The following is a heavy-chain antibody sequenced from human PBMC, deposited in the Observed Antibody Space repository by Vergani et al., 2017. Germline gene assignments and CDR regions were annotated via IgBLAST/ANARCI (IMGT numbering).Heavy chain of an antibody. CDR1: GFTSSYYG. CDR2: ISYDGTQK. V-gene: IGHV3-30*03. D-gene: IGHD6-13*01. Sequence: QVHLVESGGGVVQPGRSLRLSCVVSGFTSSYYGMHWVRQAPGKGLEWVAVISYDGTQKYYADSVKGRFTISRDNSKSTLYLQMNSLRTEDTAVYYCATKSSGTPCCQIGYVMEWRQGTLVTVSS. J-gene: IGHJ1*01. CDR3: ATKSSGTPCCQIGYVME.